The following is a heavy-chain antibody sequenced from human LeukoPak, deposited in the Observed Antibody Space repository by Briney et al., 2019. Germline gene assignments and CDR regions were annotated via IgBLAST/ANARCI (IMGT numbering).Heavy chain of an antibody. CDR1: GFTFSTNY. V-gene: IGHV3-30*02. J-gene: IGHJ4*02. CDR2: IRFDGSKE. Sequence: GGSLRLSCVPSGFTFSTNYMTWVRQAPGKGLEWVTFIRFDGSKEYYRDSVKGRFTISRDNSKNTLYLQMNSLRTEDTAVYYCAGDFDYWGQGTLVTVSS. CDR3: AGDFDY.